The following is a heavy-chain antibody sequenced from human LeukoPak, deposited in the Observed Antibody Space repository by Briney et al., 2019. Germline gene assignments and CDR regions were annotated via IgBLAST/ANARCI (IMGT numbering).Heavy chain of an antibody. CDR2: IYHSANN. Sequence: SETLSLTCTVSGGSISSYYWSWIRQPPGKGLEWIANIYHSANNNFIPSYNPSLKSRVTMSVDTSKNQFSLKLSSVTAADTAVYYCARSRPGGYGEVFDYWGQGTLVTVSS. V-gene: IGHV4-59*12. D-gene: IGHD5-18*01. CDR3: ARSRPGGYGEVFDY. CDR1: GGSISSYY. J-gene: IGHJ4*02.